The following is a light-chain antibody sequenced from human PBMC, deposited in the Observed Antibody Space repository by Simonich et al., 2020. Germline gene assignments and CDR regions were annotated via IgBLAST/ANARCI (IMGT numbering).Light chain of an antibody. CDR3: QQYYSTPYT. Sequence: EIVLTQSPGTLSLSPGERATLSCRASKSVSSSYLAWYQQKPGQAPRLIIYGASSRATGIPDRFSGSGSGTDFTLTISRLEPEDFAVYYCQQYYSTPYTFGQGTKLEIK. V-gene: IGKV3-20*01. J-gene: IGKJ2*01. CDR1: KSVSSSY. CDR2: GAS.